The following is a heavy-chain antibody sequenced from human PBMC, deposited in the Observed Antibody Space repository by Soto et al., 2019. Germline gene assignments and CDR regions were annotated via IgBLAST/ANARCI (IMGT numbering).Heavy chain of an antibody. CDR3: ARHVDFADYIRWFDP. CDR2: IYYSGRT. V-gene: IGHV4-39*01. J-gene: IGHJ5*02. D-gene: IGHD4-17*01. Sequence: QLQLQESGPGLVKPSETLALTCAVSGDSVTSNHLWGRIRQFPGKGLQWIGSIYYSGRTHYNPSLESRVTISVVTSKNQFSLKLTSVTSADTAVYYCARHVDFADYIRWFDPWGQGTLVTVSS. CDR1: GDSVTSNHL.